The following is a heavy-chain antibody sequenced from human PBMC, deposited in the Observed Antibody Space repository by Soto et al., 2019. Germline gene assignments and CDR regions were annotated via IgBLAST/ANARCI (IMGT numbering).Heavy chain of an antibody. CDR3: AKDRLKEVVAATPDYYYGMDV. CDR1: GFTFSSYA. D-gene: IGHD2-15*01. CDR2: ISGSGGST. Sequence: GGSLRLSCAASGFTFSSYAMSWVRQAPGKGLEWVLAISGSGGSTYYADSVKGRFTISRDNSKNTLYLQMNSLRAEDTAVYYCAKDRLKEVVAATPDYYYGMDVWGQGTTVTVSS. V-gene: IGHV3-23*01. J-gene: IGHJ6*02.